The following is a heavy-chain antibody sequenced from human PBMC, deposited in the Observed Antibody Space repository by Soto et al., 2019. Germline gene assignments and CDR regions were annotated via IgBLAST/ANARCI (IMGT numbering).Heavy chain of an antibody. CDR1: GYTFTSYD. V-gene: IGHV1-8*01. Sequence: QVQLVQSGAEVKKPGASVKVSCKASGYTFTSYDINWVRQATGQGLEWMGWMNPNSGNTGYAEKFQRRITMTRNTSISTAYMELSSLRSEDTAVYYCAREGYSSRWCGGGCWFDPWGPGTLVTVSS. CDR2: MNPNSGNT. CDR3: AREGYSSRWCGGGCWFDP. D-gene: IGHD6-13*01. J-gene: IGHJ5*02.